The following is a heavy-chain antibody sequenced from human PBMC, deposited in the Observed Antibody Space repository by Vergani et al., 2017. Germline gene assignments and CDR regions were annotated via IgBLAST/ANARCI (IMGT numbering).Heavy chain of an antibody. V-gene: IGHV1-69*11. Sequence: QVQLVQSGAEVKKPGSSVKVSCKASGGTFSSYAISWVRQAPGQGLEWMGRIIPILGTANYAQKFQGRVTITADESTSTAYMELSSLRSEDTAVYYCARDLYRRIVVVPAAQPLGYWGQGTLVTVSS. J-gene: IGHJ4*02. D-gene: IGHD2-2*01. CDR2: IIPILGTA. CDR1: GGTFSSYA. CDR3: ARDLYRRIVVVPAAQPLGY.